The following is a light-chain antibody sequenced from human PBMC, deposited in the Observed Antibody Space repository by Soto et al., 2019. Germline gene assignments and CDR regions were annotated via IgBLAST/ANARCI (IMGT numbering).Light chain of an antibody. CDR2: SNS. Sequence: QPVLTQPPSASGTPGQRVTISCSGSASNIGSDAINWYQHLPGTAPKLLIYSNSQRPSGVPDRFSGSKSGTSGSLAISGLQSEDEADYYCAAWDDSLDGWVFGGGTKVTVL. CDR3: AAWDDSLDGWV. J-gene: IGLJ3*02. V-gene: IGLV1-44*01. CDR1: ASNIGSDA.